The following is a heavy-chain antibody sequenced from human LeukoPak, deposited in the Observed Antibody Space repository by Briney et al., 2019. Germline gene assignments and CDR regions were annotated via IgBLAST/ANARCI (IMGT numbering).Heavy chain of an antibody. J-gene: IGHJ5*02. V-gene: IGHV4-34*01. CDR2: IYYSGST. D-gene: IGHD6-19*01. CDR3: ARHRFSSGWFALLNYFDP. CDR1: GGSFSGYY. Sequence: PSETLSLTCAVYGGSFSGYYWSWIRQPPGKGLEWIGSIYYSGSTHYNPSLKSRVTISVDTSKNQLSLKVSSVTAADTAVYYCARHRFSSGWFALLNYFDPWGQGTLVTVSS.